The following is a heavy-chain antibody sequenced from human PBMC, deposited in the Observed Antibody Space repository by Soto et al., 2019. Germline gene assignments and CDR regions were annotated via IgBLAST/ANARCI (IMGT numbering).Heavy chain of an antibody. CDR1: GGSVTCGDCC. CDR3: AKTASAKSPIVIPNWYDP. Sequence: PSETLSLTCTVSGGSVTCGDCCWSWIRQRPGKGLEWIGCIYNSGNTYYNPSLHSRFIISQDTSKDQFSLRLNSLTAADSAIYYCAKTASAKSPIVIPNWYDPWGQGILVTVS. CDR2: IYNSGNT. J-gene: IGHJ5*02. V-gene: IGHV4-31*03. D-gene: IGHD3-16*02.